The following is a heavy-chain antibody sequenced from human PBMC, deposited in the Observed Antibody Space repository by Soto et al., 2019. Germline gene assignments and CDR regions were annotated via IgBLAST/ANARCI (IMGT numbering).Heavy chain of an antibody. D-gene: IGHD3-3*01. CDR3: ARDSIIFGYYRANYFDY. J-gene: IGHJ4*02. CDR2: IWYDGSNK. Sequence: PGGSLRLSCAASGFTFSSYGIHGVRQAPGKGLEWVAVIWYDGSNKYYADSVKGRFTISRDNSKNTLYLQMDSLRAEDTAVYYCARDSIIFGYYRANYFDYWGQGTLVTVSS. V-gene: IGHV3-33*01. CDR1: GFTFSSYG.